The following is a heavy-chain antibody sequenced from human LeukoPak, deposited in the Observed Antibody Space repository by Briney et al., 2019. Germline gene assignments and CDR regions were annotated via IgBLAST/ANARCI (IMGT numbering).Heavy chain of an antibody. V-gene: IGHV1-18*01. Sequence: ASVKVSCKASGYTCTSDGISWVRQAPGQGLEWMGWIRAYNGNTNYAQKLQGRVTMTTDTSTSTAYMELRSLRSDDTAVYYCARDRLIVVVPAAIYYYYGMDVWGQGTTVTVSS. CDR1: GYTCTSDG. CDR2: IRAYNGNT. CDR3: ARDRLIVVVPAAIYYYYGMDV. J-gene: IGHJ6*02. D-gene: IGHD2-2*01.